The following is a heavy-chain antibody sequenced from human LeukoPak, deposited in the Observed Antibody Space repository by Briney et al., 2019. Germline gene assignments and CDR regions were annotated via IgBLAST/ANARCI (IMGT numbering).Heavy chain of an antibody. V-gene: IGHV3-33*01. CDR2: IWYDGSNK. CDR1: GFTFSSYG. Sequence: SGGSLRLSCAASGFTFSSYGMHWVRQAPGKGLEWVAVIWYDGSNKYYADSVKGRFTISRDNSKNTLYLQMNSLRAEDTAVYYCARESMGIAAVSPPSVFDYWGQGTLVTVSS. D-gene: IGHD6-13*01. CDR3: ARESMGIAAVSPPSVFDY. J-gene: IGHJ4*02.